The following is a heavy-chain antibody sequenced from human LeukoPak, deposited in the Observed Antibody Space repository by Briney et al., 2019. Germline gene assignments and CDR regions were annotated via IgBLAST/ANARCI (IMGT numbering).Heavy chain of an antibody. D-gene: IGHD3-16*02. V-gene: IGHV3-23*01. CDR1: GFTFSSYA. J-gene: IGHJ4*02. CDR2: TSGSGGST. Sequence: GGSLRLSCAASGFTFSSYAMSWVRQAPGKGLEWVSATSGSGGSTYYADSVKGRFTISRDNSKNTLYLQMNSLRAEDTAVYYCAKRPYDYVWGSYRYPAGYYFDYWGQGTLVTVSS. CDR3: AKRPYDYVWGSYRYPAGYYFDY.